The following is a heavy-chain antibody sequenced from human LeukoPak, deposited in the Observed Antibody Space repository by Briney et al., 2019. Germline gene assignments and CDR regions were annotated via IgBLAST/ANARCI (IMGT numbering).Heavy chain of an antibody. CDR3: ASKGDGNFDY. Sequence: SVKVSCKASGYTFTGYYMHWVRQAPGQGLEWMGRIIPILGIANYAQKFQGRVTITADKSTSTAYMELSSLRSEDTAVYYCASKGDGNFDYWGQGTLVTVSS. CDR2: IIPILGIA. D-gene: IGHD5-24*01. CDR1: GYTFTGYY. V-gene: IGHV1-69*02. J-gene: IGHJ4*02.